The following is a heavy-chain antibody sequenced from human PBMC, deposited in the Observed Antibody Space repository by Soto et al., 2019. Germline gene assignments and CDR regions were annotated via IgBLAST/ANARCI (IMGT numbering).Heavy chain of an antibody. CDR2: IYYSGGT. V-gene: IGHV4-31*03. CDR1: GDSISSGGYY. J-gene: IGHJ4*02. CDR3: ARVPAPNYYDYSGPLDY. D-gene: IGHD3-22*01. Sequence: PSETLSLTCTVSGDSISSGGYYWNWIRQHPGKGLEWIGYIYYSGGTYYNPSLESRLTISVDTSKNQFSLKLYSVTAADTAVYYCARVPAPNYYDYSGPLDYWGQGTLVTVSS.